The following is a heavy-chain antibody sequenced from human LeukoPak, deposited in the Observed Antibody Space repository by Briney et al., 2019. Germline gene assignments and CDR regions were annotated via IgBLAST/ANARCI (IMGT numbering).Heavy chain of an antibody. Sequence: SETLSLTCAVSGGSISSDHWWSRVRQPPGKSLEWIGEIFHIGVTNYKPSLKSRVSMSVDKSRHQFSLNLRSMTAADTAVYFCARGGRSAFDVWGPGTKVIVSS. V-gene: IGHV4-4*02. J-gene: IGHJ3*01. CDR2: IFHIGVT. CDR3: ARGGRSAFDV. CDR1: GGSISSDHW.